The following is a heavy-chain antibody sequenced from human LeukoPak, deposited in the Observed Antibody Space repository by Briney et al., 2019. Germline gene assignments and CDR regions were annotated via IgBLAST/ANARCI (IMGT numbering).Heavy chain of an antibody. CDR3: ARGYCSSISCYVDY. D-gene: IGHD2-2*01. CDR1: GFIFSNYA. J-gene: IGHJ4*02. V-gene: IGHV3-30*04. CDR2: ISYDGSNK. Sequence: GGSLRLSCAASGFIFSNYAIHWVRQAPGKGLEWVAVISYDGSNKYYADSVKGRFTISRDISKNTLYPQMNSLRAEDTAVYYCARGYCSSISCYVDYWGQGTLVTVSS.